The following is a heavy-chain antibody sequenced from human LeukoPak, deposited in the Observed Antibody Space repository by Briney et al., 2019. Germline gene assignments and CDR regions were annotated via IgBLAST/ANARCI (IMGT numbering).Heavy chain of an antibody. V-gene: IGHV3-48*03. J-gene: IGHJ4*02. CDR3: AKEPPYSYGQYDY. CDR1: GFTFSNYE. Sequence: PGGSLRLSCAASGFTFSNYEMNWVRHAPGKGLEWVSYISSSGSAIYYADSVKGRFTNSRDNSKNPLYLQMNSLRAEDTAVYYCAKEPPYSYGQYDYWGQGTLVTVSS. CDR2: ISSSGSAI. D-gene: IGHD5-18*01.